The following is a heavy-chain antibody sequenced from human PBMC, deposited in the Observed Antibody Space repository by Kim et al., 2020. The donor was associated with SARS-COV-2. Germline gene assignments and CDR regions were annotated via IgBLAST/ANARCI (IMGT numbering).Heavy chain of an antibody. D-gene: IGHD3-3*01. CDR2: IYYSGST. V-gene: IGHV4-59*01. Sequence: SETLSLTCTVSGGSISSYYWSWIRQPPGKGLEWIGYIYYSGSTNYNPSLKSRVTISVDTSKNQFSLKLSSVTAADTAVYYCANKKWSGAMDVWGQGTTVTVSS. J-gene: IGHJ6*02. CDR3: ANKKWSGAMDV. CDR1: GGSISSYY.